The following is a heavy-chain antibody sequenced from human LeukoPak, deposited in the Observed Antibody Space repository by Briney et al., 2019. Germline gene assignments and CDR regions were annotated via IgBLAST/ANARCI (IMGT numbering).Heavy chain of an antibody. V-gene: IGHV4-59*12. CDR3: TRDCPISSSWLTSYYYYYMDV. CDR1: GGSISSYY. D-gene: IGHD6-13*01. Sequence: SETLSLTCTVSGGSISSYYWSWIRQPPGKGLEWIGYIYYSGSTNYNPSLKSRVTISVDTSKNQFSLKLSSVTAADTAVYYCTRDCPISSSWLTSYYYYYMDVWGKGTTVTVSS. CDR2: IYYSGST. J-gene: IGHJ6*03.